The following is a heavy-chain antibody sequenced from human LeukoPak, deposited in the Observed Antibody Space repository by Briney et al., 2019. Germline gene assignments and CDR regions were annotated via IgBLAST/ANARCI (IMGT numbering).Heavy chain of an antibody. Sequence: PGGSLRLSCAASGFTFSTYGMTWVRQAPGKGLEWVSAITGSGGGTYYAASVKGRFTISRDHSKSTLYLQMNSLRAEDTAIYYCATYRQVLLPFESWGQGTLVTVSS. CDR3: ATYRQVLLPFES. V-gene: IGHV3-23*01. CDR1: GFTFSTYG. CDR2: ITGSGGGT. J-gene: IGHJ4*02. D-gene: IGHD2-8*02.